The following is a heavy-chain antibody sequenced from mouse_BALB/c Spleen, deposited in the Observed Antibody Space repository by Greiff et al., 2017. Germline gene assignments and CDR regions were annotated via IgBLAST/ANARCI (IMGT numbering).Heavy chain of an antibody. CDR2: IDPANGNT. CDR1: GFNIKDTY. V-gene: IGHV14-3*02. J-gene: IGHJ3*01. CDR3: ARPWAY. Sequence: EVKLQESGAELVKPGASVKLSCTASGFNIKDTYMHWVKQRPEQGLEWIGRIDPANGNTKYDPKFQGKATITADTSSNTAYLQLSSLTSEDTAVYYCARPWAYWGQGTLVTVSA.